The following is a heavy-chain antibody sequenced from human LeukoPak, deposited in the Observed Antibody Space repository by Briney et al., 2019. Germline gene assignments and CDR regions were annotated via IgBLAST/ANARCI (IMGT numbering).Heavy chain of an antibody. J-gene: IGHJ3*02. CDR1: GGSISSGGYY. V-gene: IGHV4-31*03. CDR2: IYYSGST. Sequence: PSETLSLTCTVSGGSISSGGYYWSWIRQHPGKGLEWIGYIYYSGSTYYNPSLKSRVTISVDTSKNQFSLKLSSVTAADTAVYYCARDRRFDAFDIWGQGTMVTVSS. CDR3: ARDRRFDAFDI. D-gene: IGHD3-10*01.